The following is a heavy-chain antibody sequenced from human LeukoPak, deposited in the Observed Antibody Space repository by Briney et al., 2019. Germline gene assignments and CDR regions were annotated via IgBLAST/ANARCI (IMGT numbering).Heavy chain of an antibody. CDR2: INPNSGGT. J-gene: IGHJ4*02. Sequence: ASVKVSCKASGYTFTGYYMHWVRQAPGQGLEWMGWINPNSGGTNYAQKFQGRVTMTRDTSISTAYMELSRLRSDDTAVYYCARRTTYYDFWSGYSLDYWGQGTLVTVSS. CDR1: GYTFTGYY. CDR3: ARRTTYYDFWSGYSLDY. V-gene: IGHV1-2*02. D-gene: IGHD3-3*01.